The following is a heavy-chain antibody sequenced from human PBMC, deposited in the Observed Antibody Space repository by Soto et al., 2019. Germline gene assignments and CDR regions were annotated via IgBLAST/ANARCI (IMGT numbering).Heavy chain of an antibody. V-gene: IGHV4-31*03. Sequence: QVQLQESGRVLVQPSQTLSLTCTVSSGAISSSGYYWSWIRQPPGKGLESIGYIYYSGSTYYNPYLQSRLTISVDTSKHQFALKLPSVTAADTAVYYCAREVRAYGSESYYPDYWGQGTLVTVSS. CDR2: IYYSGST. D-gene: IGHD3-10*01. J-gene: IGHJ4*02. CDR1: SGAISSSGYY. CDR3: AREVRAYGSESYYPDY.